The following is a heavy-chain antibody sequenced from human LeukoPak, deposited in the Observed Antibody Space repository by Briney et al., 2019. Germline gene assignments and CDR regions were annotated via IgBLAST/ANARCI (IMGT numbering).Heavy chain of an antibody. CDR1: GFTFSSYA. CDR2: ISGSGGST. Sequence: GGSLRLSCAASGFTFSSYAMSWVRQAPGKGLEWVSAISGSGGSTYYADSVKGRFTIPRDNSKNTLYLQMNSLRAEDTAVYYCAKDPGTAVATYYFDYWGQGTLVTVSS. V-gene: IGHV3-23*01. D-gene: IGHD6-19*01. CDR3: AKDPGTAVATYYFDY. J-gene: IGHJ4*02.